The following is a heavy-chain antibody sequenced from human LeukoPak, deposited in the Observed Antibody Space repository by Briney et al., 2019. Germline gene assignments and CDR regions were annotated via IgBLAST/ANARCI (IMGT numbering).Heavy chain of an antibody. Sequence: GGSLRLSCAASGFTFSSYGMHWVRQAPGKGLEWVSVISASGTAHYADSMKGRFTISRDNSKNTVYLQLSSLRPEDTAVYYCAKARVTTGYYMQVDYWGQGTLVTVSS. D-gene: IGHD3-9*01. V-gene: IGHV3-23*01. J-gene: IGHJ4*02. CDR1: GFTFSSYG. CDR3: AKARVTTGYYMQVDY. CDR2: ISASGTA.